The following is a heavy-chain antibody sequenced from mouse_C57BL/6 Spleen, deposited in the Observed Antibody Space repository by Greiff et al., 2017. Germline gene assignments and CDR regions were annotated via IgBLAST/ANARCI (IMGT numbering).Heavy chain of an antibody. J-gene: IGHJ4*01. CDR3: ASANLYAMDY. V-gene: IGHV1-18*01. CDR2: INPNNGGT. CDR1: GYTFTDYN. D-gene: IGHD4-1*01. Sequence: VQLKESGPELVKPGASVKIPCKASGYTFTDYNMDWVKQSHGKSLEWIGDINPNNGGTIYNQKFKGKATLTVDKSSSTAYMELRSLTSEDTAVYYCASANLYAMDYWGQGTSVTVSS.